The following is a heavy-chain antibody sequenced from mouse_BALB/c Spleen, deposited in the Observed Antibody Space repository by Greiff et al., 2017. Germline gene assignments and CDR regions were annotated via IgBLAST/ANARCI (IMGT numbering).Heavy chain of an antibody. CDR1: GFTFSSFG. J-gene: IGHJ4*01. CDR3: ARSHYGNYVDY. Sequence: EVKLVESGGGLVKPGGSLKLSCAASGFTFSSFGMHWVRQAPEKGLEWVAYISSGSSTIYYADTVKGRFTISRDNPKNTLFLQMTSLRSEDTAMYYCARSHYGNYVDYWGQGTSVTVSS. V-gene: IGHV5-17*02. CDR2: ISSGSSTI. D-gene: IGHD2-1*01.